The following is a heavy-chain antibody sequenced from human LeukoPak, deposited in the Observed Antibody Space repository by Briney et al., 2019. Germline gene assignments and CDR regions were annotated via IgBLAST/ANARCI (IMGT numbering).Heavy chain of an antibody. CDR1: GGSISSGDYY. V-gene: IGHV4-30-4*01. CDR3: ARDRGGNFEFGMDV. Sequence: PSETLSLTCTVSGGSISSGDYYWSWIRQPPGKGLEWIGYIYYSGSTYYNPSLKSRVTISVDKSKFSLKLTSVTAADTAVFYCARDRGGNFEFGMDVWGQGTTVTVSS. D-gene: IGHD4-23*01. CDR2: IYYSGST. J-gene: IGHJ6*02.